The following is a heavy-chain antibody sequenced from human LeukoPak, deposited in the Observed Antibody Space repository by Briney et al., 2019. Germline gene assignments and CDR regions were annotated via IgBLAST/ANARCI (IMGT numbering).Heavy chain of an antibody. CDR2: INPNSGGT. J-gene: IGHJ4*02. CDR3: ARSHGSGNYVGKN. V-gene: IGHV1-2*02. D-gene: IGHD3-10*01. Sequence: ASVKVSCKASGYTFTGYCMHWVRQAPGQGLEWMGWINPNSGGTNYAQKFQGRVTMTRNTSISTAYMELSSLRSEDTAVYYCARSHGSGNYVGKNWGQGTLVTVSS. CDR1: GYTFTGYC.